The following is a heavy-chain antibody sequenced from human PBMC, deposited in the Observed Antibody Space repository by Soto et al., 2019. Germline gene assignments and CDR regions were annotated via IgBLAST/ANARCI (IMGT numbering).Heavy chain of an antibody. CDR2: ISYDGSNK. D-gene: IGHD2-8*01. CDR3: ARDGCTNGVCYNLFDP. V-gene: IGHV3-30-3*01. J-gene: IGHJ5*02. CDR1: GFTFSSYA. Sequence: GGSLRLSCAASGFTFSSYAMHWVRQAPGKGLEWVAVISYDGSNKYYADSVKGRFTISRDNSKNTLYLQMNSLRAEDTAVYYCARDGCTNGVCYNLFDPWGQGTLVTVSS.